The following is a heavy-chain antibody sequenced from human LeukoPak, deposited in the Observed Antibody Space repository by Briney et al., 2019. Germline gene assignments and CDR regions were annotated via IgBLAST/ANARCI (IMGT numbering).Heavy chain of an antibody. J-gene: IGHJ5*02. D-gene: IGHD2-21*02. V-gene: IGHV4-61*02. CDR2: IDTSGNT. CDR1: GGSISSTSYY. Sequence: SETLSLTCTVSGGSISSTSYYWSWIRQPAGKGLEWIGRIDTSGNTNYKPSLKSRVTMSVDTSKNQFSLKLSSVTAADTAVYYCARWAYCGGDCYPPYNWFDPWGQGTLVTVSS. CDR3: ARWAYCGGDCYPPYNWFDP.